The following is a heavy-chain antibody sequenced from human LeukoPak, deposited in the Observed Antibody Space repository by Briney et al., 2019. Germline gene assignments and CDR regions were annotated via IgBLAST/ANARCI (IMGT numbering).Heavy chain of an antibody. CDR2: ITDAVGST. CDR1: GFTFSSSS. J-gene: IGHJ4*02. CDR3: AKEIFSGLLYIDY. Sequence: GSLRLSCAASGFTFSSSSISWVRQAPGKGLEWVSAITDAVGSTHYADSVKGRFTTSSDNSKNTVYLLMNSLRPEDMAVYYCAKEIFSGLLYIDYWGQGTLVTVSS. D-gene: IGHD5-12*01. V-gene: IGHV3-23*01.